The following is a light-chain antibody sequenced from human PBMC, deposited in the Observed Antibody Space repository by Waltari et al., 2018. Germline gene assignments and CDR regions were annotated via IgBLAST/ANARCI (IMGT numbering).Light chain of an antibody. CDR3: SSYTSSSTLV. J-gene: IGLJ2*01. Sequence: QSALTQPASVSGYPGQSTTISCTGTSSDVRRSNHASWYQQHPGKAPKLMIYEVSNRPSGVSNRFSGSKSGHTASLTISGLQAEDEADYYCSSYTSSSTLVFGGGTKLTVL. V-gene: IGLV2-14*01. CDR1: SSDVRRSNH. CDR2: EVS.